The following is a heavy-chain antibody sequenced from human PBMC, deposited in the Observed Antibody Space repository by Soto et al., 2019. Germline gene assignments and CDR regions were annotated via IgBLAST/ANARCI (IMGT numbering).Heavy chain of an antibody. V-gene: IGHV4-39*01. D-gene: IGHD1-26*01. Sequence: PSETLSLTCTVSGGSISSSSYYWGWIRQPPGKGLEWIGSIYYSGSTYYNPSLKSRVTISVDTSKNQFSLKLSSVTAADTAVYYCARCLLRGYWYFDLWGRGTLVTVSS. CDR1: GGSISSSSYY. J-gene: IGHJ2*01. CDR3: ARCLLRGYWYFDL. CDR2: IYYSGST.